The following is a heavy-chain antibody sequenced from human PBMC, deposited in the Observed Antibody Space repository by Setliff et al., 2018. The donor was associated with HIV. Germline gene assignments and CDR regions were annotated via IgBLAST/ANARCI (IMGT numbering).Heavy chain of an antibody. D-gene: IGHD1-26*01. CDR2: INAGNGNT. CDR1: GYTFSRYA. V-gene: IGHV1-3*01. J-gene: IGHJ4*02. Sequence: ASVKVSCKASGYTFSRYAMHWVRQAPGQRLEWMGWINAGNGNTKYSQKFQGRVTITADESTYTAYMELSSLTSEDTAVYYCARVTTSGRGSYLNWGQGTLVTVSS. CDR3: ARVTTSGRGSYLN.